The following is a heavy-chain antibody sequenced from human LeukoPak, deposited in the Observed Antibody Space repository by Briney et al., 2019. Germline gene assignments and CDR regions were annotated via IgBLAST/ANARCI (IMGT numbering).Heavy chain of an antibody. J-gene: IGHJ4*02. CDR1: GGSINSYY. CDR3: ARDRGYRGYDHFDY. Sequence: PSETLSPTCTVSGGSINSYYWSWIRQPAGKGLEWIGRIYSSGSTNYNPSFKSRVTMSVDTSKNQFFLKLSSVTAADTAVYYCARDRGYRGYDHFDYWGQGTLVTVSS. CDR2: IYSSGST. V-gene: IGHV4-4*07. D-gene: IGHD5-12*01.